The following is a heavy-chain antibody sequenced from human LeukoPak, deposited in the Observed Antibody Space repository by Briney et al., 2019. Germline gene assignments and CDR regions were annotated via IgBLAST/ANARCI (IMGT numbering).Heavy chain of an antibody. Sequence: GGSLRLSCAASGFTFSNYWMSWVRQAPGKGLEWVANIKQDGIDKYYVDSVKGRFTVYRDNAKSSLYLQMNSLRVENTAVYYCARQPFDYWGQGTVVTVSS. CDR3: ARQPFDY. D-gene: IGHD1-14*01. J-gene: IGHJ4*02. V-gene: IGHV3-7*03. CDR1: GFTFSNYW. CDR2: IKQDGIDK.